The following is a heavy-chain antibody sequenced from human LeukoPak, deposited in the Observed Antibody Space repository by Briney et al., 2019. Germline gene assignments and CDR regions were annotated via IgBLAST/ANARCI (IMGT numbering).Heavy chain of an antibody. J-gene: IGHJ6*03. Sequence: PGGSLRLSCAASGFTLSRHAVYWVRQAPGKGLEWVALISHDGTNKYYTDSVKGRFTISRDSSKKTVFLQVSTLRAQDTAVYYCARDPRIAVTGTTPYDYFFHMDVWGKGTTVTVSS. D-gene: IGHD6-19*01. CDR1: GFTLSRHA. CDR3: ARDPRIAVTGTTPYDYFFHMDV. CDR2: ISHDGTNK. V-gene: IGHV3-30*04.